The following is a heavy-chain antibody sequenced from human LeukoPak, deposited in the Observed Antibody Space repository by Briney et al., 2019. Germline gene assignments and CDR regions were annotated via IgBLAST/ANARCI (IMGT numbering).Heavy chain of an antibody. CDR2: IYHSGST. CDR1: GVSISSGGYS. D-gene: IGHD1-26*01. V-gene: IGHV4-30-2*03. CDR3: ARQLVGNDY. J-gene: IGHJ4*02. Sequence: SQTLSLTCAVSGVSISSGGYSWSWIRQPPGKGLEWIGYIYHSGSTYYNPSLKSRVTISVDTSKNQFSLKLSSVTAADTAVYYCARQLVGNDYWGQGTLVTVSS.